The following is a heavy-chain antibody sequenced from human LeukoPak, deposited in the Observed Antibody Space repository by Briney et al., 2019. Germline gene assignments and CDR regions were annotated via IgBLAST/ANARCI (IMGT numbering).Heavy chain of an antibody. Sequence: GGSLRLSCAASGFTFSSYGMHWVRQAPGKGLEWVAFIRYDGSNKYYADSVKGRFTISRDNSKNTLYLQMNSLRAEDTAVYYCAKDLGGSYWIGAFHIWGQGTMVTVSS. J-gene: IGHJ3*02. V-gene: IGHV3-30*02. CDR1: GFTFSSYG. CDR3: AKDLGGSYWIGAFHI. D-gene: IGHD1-26*01. CDR2: IRYDGSNK.